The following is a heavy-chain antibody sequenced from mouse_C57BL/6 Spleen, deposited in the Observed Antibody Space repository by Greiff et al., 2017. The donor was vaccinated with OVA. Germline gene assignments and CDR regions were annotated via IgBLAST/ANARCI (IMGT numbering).Heavy chain of an antibody. CDR2: INPSTGGT. V-gene: IGHV1-42*01. CDR1: GYSFTGYY. CDR3: ARTHHGIAMDY. D-gene: IGHD5-2*01. J-gene: IGHJ4*01. Sequence: QQSGPELVKPGASVKISCKASGYSFTGYYMNWVKQSPETSLEWIGEINPSTGGTTYNQKFKAKATLTVDKSSSTAYMQLKSLTSEDSAVYYCARTHHGIAMDYWGQGTSVTVSS.